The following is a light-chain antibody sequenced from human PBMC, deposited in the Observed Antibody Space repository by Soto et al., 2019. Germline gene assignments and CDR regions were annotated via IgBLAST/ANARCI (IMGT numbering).Light chain of an antibody. Sequence: DIQMTQSPATLSASVGDRVTITCRASQSIGSWLAWYQQKPGKAPKLLIYQASKLASGVPSMFSGSGSGTEFTLTISSLQPDDFATYYCQQYNIYLTFGQGTKVDIK. CDR2: QAS. CDR3: QQYNIYLT. J-gene: IGKJ1*01. CDR1: QSIGSW. V-gene: IGKV1-5*03.